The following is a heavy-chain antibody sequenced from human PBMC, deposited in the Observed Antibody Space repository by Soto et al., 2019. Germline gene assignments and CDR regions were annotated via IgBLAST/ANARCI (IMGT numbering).Heavy chain of an antibody. V-gene: IGHV1-24*01. CDR3: ATGFPLRYFGSDAFDI. J-gene: IGHJ3*02. CDR1: GYTLTELS. CDR2: FDPEDGET. D-gene: IGHD3-9*01. Sequence: ASVKVSCKVSGYTLTELSMHWVRQAPGKGLEWMGGFDPEDGETIYAQKFQGRVTMTEDTSTDTAYMELSSLRSEDTAVYYCATGFPLRYFGSDAFDIWGQGTMVT.